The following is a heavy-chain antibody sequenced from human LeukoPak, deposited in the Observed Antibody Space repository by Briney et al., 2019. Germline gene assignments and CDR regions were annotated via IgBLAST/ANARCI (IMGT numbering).Heavy chain of an antibody. CDR2: ISGSGDNT. D-gene: IGHD3-22*01. Sequence: ASVKVSCKASGGTFSSYAISWVRQAPGKGLEWVSGISGSGDNTYYADSVKGRFTISRDNSKNTLYVQVNSLGTEDTAAYYCAKGSYYDSSGSFYFDYWGQGTLVTVSS. V-gene: IGHV3-23*01. CDR1: GGTFSSYA. J-gene: IGHJ4*02. CDR3: AKGSYYDSSGSFYFDY.